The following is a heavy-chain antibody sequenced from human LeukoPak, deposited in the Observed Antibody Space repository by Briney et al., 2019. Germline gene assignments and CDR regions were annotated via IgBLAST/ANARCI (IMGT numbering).Heavy chain of an antibody. Sequence: PSETLSLTCTVSGGSISSYYWSWIRQPPGKGLEWIGEINHSGSTNYNPSLKSRVTISVDTSKNQFSLKLSSVTAADTAVYYCARAGYYYDEFDYWGQGTLVTVSS. CDR2: INHSGST. D-gene: IGHD3-22*01. J-gene: IGHJ4*02. CDR1: GGSISSYY. CDR3: ARAGYYYDEFDY. V-gene: IGHV4-34*01.